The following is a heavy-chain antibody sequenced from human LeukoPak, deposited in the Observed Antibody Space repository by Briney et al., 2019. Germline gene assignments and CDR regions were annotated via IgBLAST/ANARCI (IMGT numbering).Heavy chain of an antibody. CDR3: ARVKEYQLLRWGAANDDAFDI. CDR2: IYSGGST. D-gene: IGHD2-2*01. CDR1: GFTVSSNY. J-gene: IGHJ3*02. Sequence: QTGGSLRLSCAASGFTVSSNYMSWVRQAPGKGLEWVSVIYSGGSTYYADSVKGRFTISRDNSKSTLYLQMNSLRAEDTAVYYCARVKEYQLLRWGAANDDAFDIWGQGTMVTVSS. V-gene: IGHV3-53*01.